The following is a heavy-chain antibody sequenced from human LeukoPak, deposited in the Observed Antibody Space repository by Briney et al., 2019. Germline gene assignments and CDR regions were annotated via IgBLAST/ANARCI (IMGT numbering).Heavy chain of an antibody. J-gene: IGHJ4*02. Sequence: ASVKVSCKASGYTFTSDGISWVRQAPGQGLEWMGWISAYNGNTNYAQKLQGRVTMTTDTSTSTAYMELRSLRSDDTAVYYCARDLSMVRGVRPYYFDYWGQGTLVTVSS. D-gene: IGHD3-10*01. CDR3: ARDLSMVRGVRPYYFDY. V-gene: IGHV1-18*01. CDR1: GYTFTSDG. CDR2: ISAYNGNT.